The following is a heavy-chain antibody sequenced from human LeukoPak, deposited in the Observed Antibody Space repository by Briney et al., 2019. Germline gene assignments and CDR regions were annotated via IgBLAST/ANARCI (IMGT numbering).Heavy chain of an antibody. V-gene: IGHV3-21*01. J-gene: IGHJ4*02. Sequence: GGSLRLSCAASGFTFSSYSMNWVRQAPGKGLEWVSSISSSSSYIYYADSVKGRFTISRDDAKNSLYLQMNSLRAEDTAVYYCARDRTRPPYYYDNSGYYPIDYWGQGTLVTVSS. CDR2: ISSSSSYI. D-gene: IGHD3-22*01. CDR1: GFTFSSYS. CDR3: ARDRTRPPYYYDNSGYYPIDY.